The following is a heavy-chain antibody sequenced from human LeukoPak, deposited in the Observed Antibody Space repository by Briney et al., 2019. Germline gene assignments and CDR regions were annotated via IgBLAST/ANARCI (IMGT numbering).Heavy chain of an antibody. D-gene: IGHD6-6*01. CDR2: ISWNSGSI. J-gene: IGHJ4*02. CDR1: GFTFDDYA. Sequence: GGSLRLSCAASGFTFDDYAMHWVRQAPGKGLEWVSGISWNSGSIGYADSVKGRFTISRDNAKNSLYLQMNSLRAEDTALYYCAKDPLYSSSSGFDYWDQGTLVTVSS. CDR3: AKDPLYSSSSGFDY. V-gene: IGHV3-9*01.